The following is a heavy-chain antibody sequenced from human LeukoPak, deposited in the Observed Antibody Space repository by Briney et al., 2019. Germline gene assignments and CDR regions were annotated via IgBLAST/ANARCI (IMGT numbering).Heavy chain of an antibody. D-gene: IGHD3-9*01. CDR2: IYYTGST. CDR3: VRRVRYFGQNDY. CDR1: GASMSDYY. J-gene: IGHJ4*02. V-gene: IGHV4-59*08. Sequence: RSSETLSLTCTVSGASMSDYYWSWIRQPPGKGLEWIGYIYYTGSTNYNPSLKSRVTMSVDTSKNQISLKLSSVTAADSAVYYCVRRVRYFGQNDYWGQGTLVTVSS.